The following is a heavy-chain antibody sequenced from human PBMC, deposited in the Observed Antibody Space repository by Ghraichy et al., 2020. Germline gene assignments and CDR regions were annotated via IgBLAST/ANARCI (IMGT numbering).Heavy chain of an antibody. D-gene: IGHD6-19*01. CDR1: GFTFSSYA. J-gene: IGHJ4*02. V-gene: IGHV3-23*01. CDR3: AKEEKLTVAGPIDY. CDR2: ISGSGGSK. Sequence: GGSLRLSCAVSGFTFSSYAMSWVRQAPGKGLEWVSVISGSGGSKYYADSVKGRFTISRDNSKNTLYLQMNSLRAEDTAVYYCAKEEKLTVAGPIDYWGQGTLVTGSS.